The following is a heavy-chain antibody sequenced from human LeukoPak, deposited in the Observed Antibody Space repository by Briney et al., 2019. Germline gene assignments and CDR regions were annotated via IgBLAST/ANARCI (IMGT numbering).Heavy chain of an antibody. Sequence: GGSLRLSCAASGFIFSNYAMNWVRQAPGKGLEWVSVISGSGDTTYYADSVKGRFTISRDNFKNTLFLQMNSLRAEDTAIYYCAKDGLAYSGYDYVYYYHGMDVWGQGTTVTVSS. V-gene: IGHV3-23*01. CDR3: AKDGLAYSGYDYVYYYHGMDV. J-gene: IGHJ6*02. CDR1: GFIFSNYA. CDR2: ISGSGDTT. D-gene: IGHD5-12*01.